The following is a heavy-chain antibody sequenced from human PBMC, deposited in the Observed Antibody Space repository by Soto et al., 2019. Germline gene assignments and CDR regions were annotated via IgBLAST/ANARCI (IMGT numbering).Heavy chain of an antibody. V-gene: IGHV6-1*01. J-gene: IGHJ6*02. D-gene: IGHD2-2*01. Sequence: SETLSLTCTVSGGSISSAAWNWIRQSPSRGLEWLGRTYYRSKWYNDYAVSVKSRITINPDTSKNQFSLQLNSVTPEDTAVYYCARESGTSHTYYYYGMDVWGQGTTVTVSS. CDR1: GGSISSAA. CDR2: TYYRSKWYN. CDR3: ARESGTSHTYYYYGMDV.